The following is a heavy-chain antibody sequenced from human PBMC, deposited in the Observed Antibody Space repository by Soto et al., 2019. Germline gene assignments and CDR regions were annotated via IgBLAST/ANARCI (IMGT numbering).Heavy chain of an antibody. CDR2: IRSKANSYAT. CDR1: GFTFSGSA. V-gene: IGHV3-73*02. D-gene: IGHD1-26*01. J-gene: IGHJ5*02. Sequence: EVQLVESGGGLVQPGGSLKLSCAASGFTFSGSAMHWVRQASGKGLEWVGRIRSKANSYATAYAASVKGRFTISRDDSKNTAYLQMNSLKTEDTAVYYCAREVGAPSGWLDPWGQGTQVTVSS. CDR3: AREVGAPSGWLDP.